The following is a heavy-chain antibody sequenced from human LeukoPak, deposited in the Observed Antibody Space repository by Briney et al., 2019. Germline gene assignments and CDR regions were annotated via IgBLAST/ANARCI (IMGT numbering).Heavy chain of an antibody. J-gene: IGHJ4*02. D-gene: IGHD2-8*01. CDR3: AKQSVPVLNYFDY. CDR1: GFTFSSYW. CDR2: INSDGSST. V-gene: IGHV3-74*01. Sequence: GGSLRLSCAASGFTFSSYWMHWVRQAPGKGLVWVSRINSDGSSTSYADSVKGRFTISRDNAKNTLYLQMNSLRAEDTAVYYCAKQSVPVLNYFDYWGQGTLVTVSS.